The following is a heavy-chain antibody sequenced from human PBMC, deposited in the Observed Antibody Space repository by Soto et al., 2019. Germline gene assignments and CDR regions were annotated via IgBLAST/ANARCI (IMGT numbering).Heavy chain of an antibody. V-gene: IGHV4-59*12. CDR1: GGSLSSYD. J-gene: IGHJ4*02. CDR3: TKNSAYALDD. D-gene: IGHD5-12*01. CDR2: IYHGGST. Sequence: SATLSLTCPVTGGSLSSYDGSLIRQPPGKGLEWIGYIYHGGSTNYNPSLESRVTFSVDISKNQFFLKLSSVTAADTAVYYCTKNSAYALDDWGQGTLVTVSS.